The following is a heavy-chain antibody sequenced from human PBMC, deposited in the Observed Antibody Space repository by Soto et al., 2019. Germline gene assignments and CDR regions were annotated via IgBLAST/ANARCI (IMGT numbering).Heavy chain of an antibody. J-gene: IGHJ3*02. CDR2: IIPVFGIE. D-gene: IGHD3-22*01. CDR3: ARGLSYYDSSGYSDAFDI. CDR1: GGTFSSYG. V-gene: IGHV1-69*13. Sequence: GASVKVSCKASGGTFSSYGVSWVRQAPGQGLEWMGRIIPVFGIEHYAQKSQGRVTVTADESTSTAYMELSGLTSEDTAVYYCARGLSYYDSSGYSDAFDIWGQGKLVTVSS.